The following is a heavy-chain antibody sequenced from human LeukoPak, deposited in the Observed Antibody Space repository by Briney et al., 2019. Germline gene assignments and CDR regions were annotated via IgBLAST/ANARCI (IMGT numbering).Heavy chain of an antibody. D-gene: IGHD3-9*01. CDR2: IYYSGST. CDR3: AREYDILTGESRSFDY. J-gene: IGHJ4*02. CDR1: GGSISSSSYY. V-gene: IGHV4-39*07. Sequence: SETLSLTCTVSGGSISSSSYYWGWIRQPPGKGLERIGSIYYSGSTYYNPSLKSRVTISVDTSKNQFSLKLSSVTAADTAVYYCAREYDILTGESRSFDYWGQGTLVTVSS.